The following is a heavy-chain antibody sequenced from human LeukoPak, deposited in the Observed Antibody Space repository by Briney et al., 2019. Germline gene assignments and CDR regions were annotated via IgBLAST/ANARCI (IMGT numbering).Heavy chain of an antibody. D-gene: IGHD3-10*01. CDR1: GFTFSSYS. Sequence: GGSQRLSCAASGFTFSSYSMSWVRQAPGRGLEWVSHISSSSSTRYYADSVKGRFTLSRDNAKNSLYLQMNSLRAEDTAVYYCARAGFTFSDYFGSFFDYWGQGTLVTVSS. CDR2: ISSSSSTR. J-gene: IGHJ4*02. V-gene: IGHV3-48*01. CDR3: ARAGFTFSDYFGSFFDY.